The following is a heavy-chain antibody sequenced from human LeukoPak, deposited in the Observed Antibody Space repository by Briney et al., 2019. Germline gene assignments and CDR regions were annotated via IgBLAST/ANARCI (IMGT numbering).Heavy chain of an antibody. V-gene: IGHV4-34*01. Sequence: SETLSLTCAVYGGSFSGYYWSWIRQPPGKGLEWIGEINHSGSTNYNPSLKSRVTISVDTSKNQFSLKLSSVTAADTAVYYCARGILGGSSGCYFDYWGQGTLVTVSS. J-gene: IGHJ4*02. CDR3: ARGILGGSSGCYFDY. CDR2: INHSGST. CDR1: GGSFSGYY. D-gene: IGHD3-22*01.